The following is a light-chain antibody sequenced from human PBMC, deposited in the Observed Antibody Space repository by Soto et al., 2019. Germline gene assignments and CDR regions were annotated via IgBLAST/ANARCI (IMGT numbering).Light chain of an antibody. CDR1: QSVSSN. V-gene: IGKV3-15*01. CDR2: GAS. CDR3: QQYNSWPT. J-gene: IGKJ1*01. Sequence: EIVLTQSPGTLSLSPGERATLSCRASQSVSSNYLAWYQQKPGQAPRLLIYGASTRATGIPARFSGSGSGTEFTLTISSLFSEDFAVYYCQQYNSWPTFGQGTKVDIK.